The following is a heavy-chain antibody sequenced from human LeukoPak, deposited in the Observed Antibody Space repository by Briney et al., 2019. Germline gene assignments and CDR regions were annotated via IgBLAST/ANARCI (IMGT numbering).Heavy chain of an antibody. CDR2: ITSGGNT. D-gene: IGHD5-12*01. J-gene: IGHJ4*02. Sequence: GGSLRLSCAASGFTFSSYAMNWVRQAPGKGLEWVSVITSGGNTYYADSVKGRFTTSRDNSKNTLYVQMNSLRAEDTAIYYCARGRGYRDYDRPLDYWGQGTLVTVSS. CDR1: GFTFSSYA. CDR3: ARGRGYRDYDRPLDY. V-gene: IGHV3-23*01.